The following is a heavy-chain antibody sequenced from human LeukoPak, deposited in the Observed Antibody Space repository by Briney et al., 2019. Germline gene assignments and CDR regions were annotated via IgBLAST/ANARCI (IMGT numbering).Heavy chain of an antibody. Sequence: PGGSLRLSCAASGFTFDDYAMHWVRQAPGKGLEWVPSISSSSSYIYYADSVKGRFTISRDNAKNSLYLQMNSLRAEDTAVYYCARSGSGSYYNVGYWGQGTLVTVSS. D-gene: IGHD3-10*01. CDR1: GFTFDDYA. V-gene: IGHV3-21*01. CDR2: ISSSSSYI. J-gene: IGHJ4*02. CDR3: ARSGSGSYYNVGY.